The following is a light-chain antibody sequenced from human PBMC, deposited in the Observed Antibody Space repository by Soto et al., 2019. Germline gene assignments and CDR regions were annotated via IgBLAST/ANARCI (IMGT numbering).Light chain of an antibody. V-gene: IGKV1-9*01. CDR2: AAS. Sequence: IQLTQSPSSLSASVGDRVTITCRASQGISSYLAWYQQKPGKAPKLLIYAASTLQNGVPSRFSGSGSGTEFTLTISSLQPDDFATYYCQQYNSYSLFGQGTKVDIK. CDR1: QGISSY. J-gene: IGKJ1*01. CDR3: QQYNSYSL.